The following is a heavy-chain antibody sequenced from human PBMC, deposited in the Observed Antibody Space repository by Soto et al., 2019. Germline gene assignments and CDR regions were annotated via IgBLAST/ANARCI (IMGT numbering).Heavy chain of an antibody. CDR3: ARDDDNDANALDY. CDR2: IWNDGIRK. V-gene: IGHV3-33*01. Sequence: GGSLSLSCAASGFTFSKYGMHWVRQAPGKGLEWVALIWNDGIRKVYVDSVKGRFTISRDNSKNTLGLQMNNLRDEDTAVYYCARDDDNDANALDYWGPGTLVTVSS. J-gene: IGHJ4*02. CDR1: GFTFSKYG.